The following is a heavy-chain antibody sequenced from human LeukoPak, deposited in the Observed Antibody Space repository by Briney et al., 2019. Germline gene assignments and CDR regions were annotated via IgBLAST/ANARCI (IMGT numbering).Heavy chain of an antibody. J-gene: IGHJ4*02. V-gene: IGHV1-8*01. CDR3: AREYSGRGSGTFDY. CDR1: GYTFTSYD. Sequence: GASVKVSCKASGYTFTSYDINWVRQATGQGLEWMGWMNPNSGNTGYAQKFQGRVTMTRNTSISTAYMELSSLRYEDTAVYYCAREYSGRGSGTFDYWGQGTMVTASS. CDR2: MNPNSGNT. D-gene: IGHD1-26*01.